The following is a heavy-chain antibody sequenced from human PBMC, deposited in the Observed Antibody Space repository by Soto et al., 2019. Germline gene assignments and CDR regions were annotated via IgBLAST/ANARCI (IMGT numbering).Heavy chain of an antibody. CDR1: GYTFTSYA. D-gene: IGHD2-2*01. V-gene: IGHV1-69*04. J-gene: IGHJ6*03. CDR2: IIPILGIA. Sequence: SVKVSCKASGYTFTSYAISWVRQAPGQGLEWMGRIIPILGIANYAQKFQGRVTITADKSTSTAYMELSSLRSEDTAVYYCARGSLYCSSTSCRGIYYYYYMDVWGKGTTVTVSS. CDR3: ARGSLYCSSTSCRGIYYYYYMDV.